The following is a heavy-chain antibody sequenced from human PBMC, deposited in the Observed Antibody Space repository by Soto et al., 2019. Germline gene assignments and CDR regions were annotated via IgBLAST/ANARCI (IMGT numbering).Heavy chain of an antibody. J-gene: IGHJ6*02. CDR1: GFTFSSDG. Sequence: PGGSLRLSCAASGFTFSSDGMHWVRQAPGKGLEWVAVIWYDGSNKYYADSVKGRFTISRGNSKNTLYLQMNSLRAEDTAVYYCARALNYGDPSLRYYGMDVWGQGTTVTVSS. D-gene: IGHD4-17*01. V-gene: IGHV3-33*01. CDR3: ARALNYGDPSLRYYGMDV. CDR2: IWYDGSNK.